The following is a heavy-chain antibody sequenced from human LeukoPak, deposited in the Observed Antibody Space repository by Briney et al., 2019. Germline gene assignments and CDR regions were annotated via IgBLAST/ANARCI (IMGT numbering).Heavy chain of an antibody. J-gene: IGHJ4*02. CDR1: GGSISSGGYY. CDR3: MTDSNDSGGHYYDY. D-gene: IGHD3-22*01. V-gene: IGHV4-39*01. CDR2: FKYSGFT. Sequence: PSETLSLTCTVSGGSISSGGYYWGWIRQPPGKGLEWIGNFKYSGFTYYNPSLKSRVTISVDTSKNQFSLRLSSVTAADTAIYYCMTDSNDSGGHYYDYWGQGSLVTVSS.